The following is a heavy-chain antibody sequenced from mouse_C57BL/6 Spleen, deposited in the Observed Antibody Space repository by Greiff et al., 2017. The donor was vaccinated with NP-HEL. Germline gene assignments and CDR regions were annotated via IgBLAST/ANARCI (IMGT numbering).Heavy chain of an antibody. D-gene: IGHD4-1*01. J-gene: IGHJ1*03. Sequence: VQLVESGAELARPGASVKLSCKASGYTFTSYGISWVKQRPGQGLEWIGEIYPRSGNTYYNEKFKGKATLTADKSSSTAYMELRSLTSEDSAVYFGALTGTGDWYFDVWGKGTTVTVSS. CDR1: GYTFTSYG. V-gene: IGHV1-81*01. CDR2: IYPRSGNT. CDR3: ALTGTGDWYFDV.